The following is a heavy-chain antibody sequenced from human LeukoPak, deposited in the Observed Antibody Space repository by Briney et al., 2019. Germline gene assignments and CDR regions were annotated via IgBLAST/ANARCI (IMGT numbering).Heavy chain of an antibody. Sequence: GGSLRLSCAASGFTFSSYGMHWVRQAPGKGLEWVAFIRYDGSNKYYADSVKGRFTISRDNSKNTLYLQMNSLRAEDTAVYYCAKDHTGTVGYYFDYWGQGTLVTVSS. D-gene: IGHD4-11*01. V-gene: IGHV3-30*02. J-gene: IGHJ4*02. CDR1: GFTFSSYG. CDR3: AKDHTGTVGYYFDY. CDR2: IRYDGSNK.